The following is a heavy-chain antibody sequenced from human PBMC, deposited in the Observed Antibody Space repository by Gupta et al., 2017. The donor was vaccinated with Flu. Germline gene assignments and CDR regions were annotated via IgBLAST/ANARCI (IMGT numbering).Heavy chain of an antibody. V-gene: IGHV3-49*03. CDR2: IRSKAYGGTT. Sequence: SWFRQSPGKGLEWVGFIRSKAYGGTTEYAASVKGRFRISRDDSKSVAYLQMNSLKTEDTAVYYCTRAPYGRGLGYYGMDVWGQGTTVTVSS. J-gene: IGHJ6*02. CDR3: TRAPYGRGLGYYGMDV. D-gene: IGHD3-10*01.